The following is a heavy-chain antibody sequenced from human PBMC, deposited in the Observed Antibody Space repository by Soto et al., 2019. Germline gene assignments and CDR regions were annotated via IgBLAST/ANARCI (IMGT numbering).Heavy chain of an antibody. CDR3: ARGDFWSGLDY. Sequence: PSETLSLTCDVSGDSISKNYWWTCVRQPPGRGLEWIGEIFHSGSTNYNPPLKSRVNISLDKSKNRFSLILRSVTAADTAVYYCARGDFWSGLDYWGQGILVTVSS. V-gene: IGHV4-4*02. CDR1: GDSISKNYW. CDR2: IFHSGST. J-gene: IGHJ4*02. D-gene: IGHD3-3*01.